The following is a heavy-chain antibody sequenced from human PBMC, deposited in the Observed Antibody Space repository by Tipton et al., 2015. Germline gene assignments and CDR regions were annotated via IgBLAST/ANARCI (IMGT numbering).Heavy chain of an antibody. Sequence: TLSLTCTVSGGFISSEYWSWIRQPPGKGLEWIGYVFYTGSTYYNPSLESRVTISVDTFENQFSLKLSSVTAADTAVYYCARDQPGANYFDYWGQGTLVTVSS. CDR3: ARDQPGANYFDY. J-gene: IGHJ4*02. CDR1: GGFISSEY. V-gene: IGHV4-59*13. D-gene: IGHD7-27*01. CDR2: VFYTGST.